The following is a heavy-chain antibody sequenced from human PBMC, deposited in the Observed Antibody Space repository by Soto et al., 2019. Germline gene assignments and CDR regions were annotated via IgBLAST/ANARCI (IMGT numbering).Heavy chain of an antibody. V-gene: IGHV1-69*02. CDR1: GGTFSSYT. J-gene: IGHJ4*02. CDR3: ASAWYSSGWYSSY. CDR2: IIPILGIA. D-gene: IGHD6-19*01. Sequence: QVQLVQSGAEVKKPGSSVKVSCKASGGTFSSYTISWVRQAPGQGLEWMGRIIPILGIANYAQKFQGRVTLTADKSPSNAYMELSSLRSEDTAVYYCASAWYSSGWYSSYWGQGTLVTVSS.